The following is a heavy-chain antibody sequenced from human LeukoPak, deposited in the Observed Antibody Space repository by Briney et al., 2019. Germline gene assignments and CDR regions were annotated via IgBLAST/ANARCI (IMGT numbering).Heavy chain of an antibody. V-gene: IGHV1-18*01. CDR1: GYTFTSYV. D-gene: IGHD3-22*01. Sequence: ASVKVSCKASGYTFTSYVISWVRQAPGQGPEWMGRISAYNGNTKYAQKLQGRVTMPTDTSTSTAYMELRRLRSDDTAVYYCARDLGSYYDSSGYYDTVFDYWGQGTLVTVSS. J-gene: IGHJ4*02. CDR2: ISAYNGNT. CDR3: ARDLGSYYDSSGYYDTVFDY.